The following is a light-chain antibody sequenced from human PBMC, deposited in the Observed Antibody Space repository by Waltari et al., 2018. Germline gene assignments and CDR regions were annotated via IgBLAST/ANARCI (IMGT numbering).Light chain of an antibody. J-gene: IGLJ3*02. CDR1: TLNIGNNY. CDR2: RNN. V-gene: IGLV1-47*01. CDR3: AVWDDSLSVV. Sequence: QSVLTQPPSASGAPGQRVPISVSGTTLNIGNNYVFWYQQLPGTAPQLLIYRNNQRPSGVPDRFSGSKSGTSASLDISGLRSEDEAEYYCAVWDDSLSVVFGGGTKLTVV.